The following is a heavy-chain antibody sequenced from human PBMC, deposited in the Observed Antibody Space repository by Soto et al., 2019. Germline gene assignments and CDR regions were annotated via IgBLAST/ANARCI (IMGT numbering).Heavy chain of an antibody. D-gene: IGHD2-2*01. CDR3: AKLAKVQGPYCSSTSCPENYYYYYMDV. J-gene: IGHJ6*03. V-gene: IGHV3-23*01. CDR1: GFTFSSYA. CDR2: ISGSGGST. Sequence: PGGSLRLSCAASGFTFSSYAMSWVRQAPGKGLEWVSAISGSGGSTYYADSVKGRFTISRDNSKNTLYLQMNSLRAEDTAVYYCAKLAKVQGPYCSSTSCPENYYYYYMDVWGKGTTVTVSS.